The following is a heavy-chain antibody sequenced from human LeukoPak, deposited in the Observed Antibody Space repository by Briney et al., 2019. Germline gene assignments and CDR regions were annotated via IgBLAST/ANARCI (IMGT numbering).Heavy chain of an antibody. V-gene: IGHV3-21*04. D-gene: IGHD2-2*01. CDR1: GFTFSSYS. Sequence: GGSLRLSCAASGFTFSSYSMNWVRQAPGKGLEWVSSINILSNYIYYADSVKGRFTISRDNAKNSLYLQMNSLRAEDTAVYYCARVIVEVPGVSDYCDYWGQGTLVTVSS. J-gene: IGHJ4*02. CDR2: INILSNYI. CDR3: ARVIVEVPGVSDYCDY.